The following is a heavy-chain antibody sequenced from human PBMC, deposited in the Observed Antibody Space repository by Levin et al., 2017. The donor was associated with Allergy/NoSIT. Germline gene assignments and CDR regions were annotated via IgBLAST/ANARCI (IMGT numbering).Heavy chain of an antibody. V-gene: IGHV3-9*01. CDR1: GFTFDDYA. D-gene: IGHD3-10*01. CDR2: ISWNSGSI. Sequence: GGSLRLSCAASGFTFDDYAMHWVRQAPGKGLEWVSGISWNSGSIGYADSVKGRFTISRDNAKNSLYLQMNSLRAEDTALYYCAKDIRSSLADAFDIWGQGTMVTVSS. J-gene: IGHJ3*02. CDR3: AKDIRSSLADAFDI.